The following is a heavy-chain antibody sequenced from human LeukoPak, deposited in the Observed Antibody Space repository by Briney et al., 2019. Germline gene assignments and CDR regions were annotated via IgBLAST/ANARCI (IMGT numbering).Heavy chain of an antibody. V-gene: IGHV4-34*01. CDR3: ARGGRGVPAARRFEPGNWFDP. J-gene: IGHJ5*02. CDR2: INHSGST. CDR1: GGSFSGNY. Sequence: PSETLSLTCAVYGGSFSGNYRSWTRQSPGKGLEWIGEINHSGSTNYNPSLKSRVTISMYTSRNQFSLRLSSVTAADTAVYYCARGGRGVPAARRFEPGNWFDPWGQGTLVTVSS. D-gene: IGHD2-2*01.